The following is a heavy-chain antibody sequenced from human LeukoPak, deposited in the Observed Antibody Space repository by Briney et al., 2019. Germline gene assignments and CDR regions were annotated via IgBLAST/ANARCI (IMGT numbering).Heavy chain of an antibody. CDR2: ISAYNGNT. CDR3: ARSCSSTSCYGNWFDP. J-gene: IGHJ5*02. D-gene: IGHD2-2*01. Sequence: ASVKVSCKASGYTFTSYGISWVRQAPGQGLEWMGWISAYNGNTNYAQKLQGRVTMTTDTSTGTAYMELRSLRSDDTAVYYCARSCSSTSCYGNWFDPWGQGTLVTVSS. CDR1: GYTFTSYG. V-gene: IGHV1-18*01.